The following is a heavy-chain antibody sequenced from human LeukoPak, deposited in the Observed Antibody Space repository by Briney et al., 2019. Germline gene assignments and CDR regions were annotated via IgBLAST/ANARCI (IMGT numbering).Heavy chain of an antibody. Sequence: PGGSLRLSCAASGFPFSTSAMSWVRQAPGKGLQWVSSILGSGRDTYYTDSVRGRFTISRDNSKNTVFLQMSSLRAEDTAIYYCAKIAYDFWSGYGWFDPWGQRTLVTVSS. J-gene: IGHJ5*02. CDR2: ILGSGRDT. D-gene: IGHD3-3*01. V-gene: IGHV3-23*01. CDR1: GFPFSTSA. CDR3: AKIAYDFWSGYGWFDP.